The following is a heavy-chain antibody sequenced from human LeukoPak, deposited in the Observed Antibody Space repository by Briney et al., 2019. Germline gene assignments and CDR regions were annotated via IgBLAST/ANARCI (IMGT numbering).Heavy chain of an antibody. Sequence: GGSLRLSCAASGFTVSSNYMSWVRQAPGKGLEWVSVIYSGGSTYYADSVKGRFTISRDNPKNTLYLQMNSLRAEDTAVYYCAKDRNYYGSGSHPHDYWGQGTLVTVSS. J-gene: IGHJ4*02. CDR1: GFTVSSNY. V-gene: IGHV3-66*02. D-gene: IGHD3-10*01. CDR2: IYSGGST. CDR3: AKDRNYYGSGSHPHDY.